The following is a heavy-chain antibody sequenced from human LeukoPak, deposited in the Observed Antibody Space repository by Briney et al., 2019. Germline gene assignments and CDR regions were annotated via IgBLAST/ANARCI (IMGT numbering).Heavy chain of an antibody. D-gene: IGHD1-1*01. Sequence: GGSLRLSCAASGFTVSSNYMSWVRQAPGKGLEWVSVIYSGGSTYYADSVKGRFTISSDNSKNTLYLQMNSLRAEDTAVYYCARVSGNWNQGYYFDYWGQGTLVTVSS. CDR1: GFTVSSNY. V-gene: IGHV3-53*01. CDR3: ARVSGNWNQGYYFDY. CDR2: IYSGGST. J-gene: IGHJ4*02.